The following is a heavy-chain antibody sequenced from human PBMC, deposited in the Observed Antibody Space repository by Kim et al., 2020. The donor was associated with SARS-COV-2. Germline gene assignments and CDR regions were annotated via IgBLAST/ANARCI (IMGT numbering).Heavy chain of an antibody. CDR3: ARAYRYSSGWYPFYFDY. Sequence: SETLSLTCAVYGGSFSGYYWSWIRQPPGKGLEWIGEINHSGSTNHNPSLKSRATISVDTSKNQFSLKLSSVTAADTAVYYCARAYRYSSGWYPFYFDYWGQGTLVTVSS. D-gene: IGHD6-19*01. CDR2: INHSGST. CDR1: GGSFSGYY. V-gene: IGHV4-34*04. J-gene: IGHJ4*02.